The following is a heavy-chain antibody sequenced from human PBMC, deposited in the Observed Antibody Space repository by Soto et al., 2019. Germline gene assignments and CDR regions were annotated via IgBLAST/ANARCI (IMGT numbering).Heavy chain of an antibody. CDR2: ISYDGSNK. J-gene: IGHJ4*02. V-gene: IGHV3-30*18. D-gene: IGHD1-26*01. Sequence: GGSLRLSCAASGFTFSSYGMHWVRQAPGKGLEWVAVISYDGSNKYYADSVKGRFTISRDNSKNTLYLQMNSLRAEDTAVYYCAKDLEEILLIDYWGQGTLVTDSS. CDR3: AKDLEEILLIDY. CDR1: GFTFSSYG.